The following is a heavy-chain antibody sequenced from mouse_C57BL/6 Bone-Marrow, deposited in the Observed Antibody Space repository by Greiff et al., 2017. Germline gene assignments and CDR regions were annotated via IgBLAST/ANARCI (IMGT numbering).Heavy chain of an antibody. CDR3: ARAAWFAY. CDR1: GYTFTSYW. Sequence: VQLQQSGAELVMPGASVKLSCKASGYTFTSYWMHWVQQSPGQGLEWIGEIDPSASYTNYNQKFKGKFTLTVDKSYNTVYMQLSSLTSEDSAVYDCARAAWFAYWGQGSLVTVSA. CDR2: IDPSASYT. J-gene: IGHJ3*01. V-gene: IGHV1-69*01.